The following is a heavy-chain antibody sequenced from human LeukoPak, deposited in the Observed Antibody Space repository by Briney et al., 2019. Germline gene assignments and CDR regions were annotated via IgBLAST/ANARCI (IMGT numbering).Heavy chain of an antibody. V-gene: IGHV1-2*02. CDR1: GYTFSGYY. Sequence: ASVKVSCKASGYTFSGYYIHWVRQAPGQGLEWMGWINPNTGGTKYAQRFQGRVTMTRDTSISTAYMELSRLRSDDTAVYYCARLKPSGNKWQGLRFLEWGRQWFDPWGQGTLVTVSS. CDR3: ARLKPSGNKWQGLRFLEWGRQWFDP. J-gene: IGHJ5*02. CDR2: INPNTGGT. D-gene: IGHD3-3*01.